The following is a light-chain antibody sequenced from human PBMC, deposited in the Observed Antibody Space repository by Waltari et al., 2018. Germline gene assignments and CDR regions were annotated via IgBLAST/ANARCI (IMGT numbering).Light chain of an antibody. CDR2: QAS. J-gene: IGKJ1*01. Sequence: TWRTRQGIISWLAWDQQTPGKAPKLLIYQASTLGSGVPSRFSGSGSGTEFTLTISSLQPDDSATYYCQQYDHYPWTFGQGTKVELK. CDR3: QQYDHYPWT. CDR1: QGIISW. V-gene: IGKV1-5*03.